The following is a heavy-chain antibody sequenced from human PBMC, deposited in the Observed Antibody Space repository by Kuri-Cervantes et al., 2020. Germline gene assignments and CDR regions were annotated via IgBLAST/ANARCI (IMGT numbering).Heavy chain of an antibody. Sequence: ASVKLSCKASGHTFTGYYMHWVRQAPGQGLEWMGWINPNSGDTNYAQKFQGRVTMTRDTSISTAYMELNRLTSDDTAAYYCARTAPVAFDAFEIWGQGTMVTVSS. CDR3: ARTAPVAFDAFEI. D-gene: IGHD2-21*01. CDR2: INPNSGDT. CDR1: GHTFTGYY. V-gene: IGHV1-2*02. J-gene: IGHJ3*02.